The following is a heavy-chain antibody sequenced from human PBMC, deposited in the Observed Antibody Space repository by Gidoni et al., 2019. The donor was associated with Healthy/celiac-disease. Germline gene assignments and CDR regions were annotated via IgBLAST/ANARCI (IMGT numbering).Heavy chain of an antibody. CDR1: GGTFSRDG. J-gene: IGHJ4*02. CDR3: ARCTYYYGSGSDALDY. D-gene: IGHD3-10*01. Sequence: GQRVQSGAEVKKPGASVEVAGKASGGTFSRDGISWVRQAPGKGLEWMGGIIPICGTANYAQKFQGSVTITADEPTSTAYMELSSLRSEDTAVYYCARCTYYYGSGSDALDYWGQGTLVTVSS. CDR2: IIPICGTA. V-gene: IGHV1-69*01.